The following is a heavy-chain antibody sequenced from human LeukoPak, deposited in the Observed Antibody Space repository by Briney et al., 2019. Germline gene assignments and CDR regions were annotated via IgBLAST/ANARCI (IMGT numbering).Heavy chain of an antibody. CDR1: GGSFSGYY. Sequence: SETLSLTCAVYGGSFSGYYWSWIRQPPGKGLEWIGEINHSGGTNYNPSLKSRVTISVDTSKNQFSLKLSSVTAADTAVYYCARGRETIVVVPAAYTHYYYYMDVWGKGTTVTVSS. J-gene: IGHJ6*03. V-gene: IGHV4-34*01. CDR2: INHSGGT. D-gene: IGHD2-2*01. CDR3: ARGRETIVVVPAAYTHYYYYMDV.